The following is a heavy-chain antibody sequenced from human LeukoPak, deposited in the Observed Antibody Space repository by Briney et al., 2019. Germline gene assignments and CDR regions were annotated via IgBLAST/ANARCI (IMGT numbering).Heavy chain of an antibody. D-gene: IGHD2-2*02. V-gene: IGHV1-18*01. J-gene: IGHJ6*02. CDR3: ARDGVVVPAAIFKGDEYYYYGMDV. Sequence: GASVKVSCKASGHTFTSYDINWVRQATGQGLEWMGWISAYNGNTNYAQKLQGRVTMTTDTSTSTAYMELRSLRSDDTAVYYCARDGVVVPAAIFKGDEYYYYGMDVWGQGTTVTVSS. CDR2: ISAYNGNT. CDR1: GHTFTSYD.